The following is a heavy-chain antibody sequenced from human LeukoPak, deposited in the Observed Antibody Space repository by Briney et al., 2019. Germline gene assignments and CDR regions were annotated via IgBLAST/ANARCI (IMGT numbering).Heavy chain of an antibody. CDR1: GGSISSSY. CDR2: IYYSGST. Sequence: PSETLSLTCTVSGGSISSSYWSWIRQPPGKGLEWIGYIYYSGSTNYNPSLKSRVTISVDTSKNQFSLKLSSVTAADTAVYFCARRDFWSGYFDSWGQGTLVTVSS. D-gene: IGHD3-3*01. V-gene: IGHV4-59*01. CDR3: ARRDFWSGYFDS. J-gene: IGHJ4*02.